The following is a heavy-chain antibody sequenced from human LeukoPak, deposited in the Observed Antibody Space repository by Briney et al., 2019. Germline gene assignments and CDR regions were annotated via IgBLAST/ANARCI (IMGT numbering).Heavy chain of an antibody. CDR2: INPNSGGT. CDR1: GYTFTGYY. D-gene: IGHD6-19*01. V-gene: IGHV1-2*02. Sequence: ASVKVSCKASGYTFTGYYMNWVRQAPRQRLEWMGWINPNSGGTIYAQNFQGSVTIARDTSISTAYKELSRLRSDDTAVYYCARVIAVAGTKYYGMDVWGQGATVTVSS. J-gene: IGHJ6*02. CDR3: ARVIAVAGTKYYGMDV.